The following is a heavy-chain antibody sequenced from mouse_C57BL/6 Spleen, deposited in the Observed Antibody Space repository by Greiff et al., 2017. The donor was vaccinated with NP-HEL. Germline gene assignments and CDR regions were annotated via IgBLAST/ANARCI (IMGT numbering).Heavy chain of an antibody. V-gene: IGHV3-6*01. Sequence: EVQLVESGPGLVKPSQSLSLTCSVTGYSITSGYYWNWIRQFPGNKLEWMGYISYDGSNNYNPSLKNRISITRDTSKNQFFLKLNSVTTEDTATYYCARTGVVAPFDYWGQGTTLTVSS. CDR2: ISYDGSN. J-gene: IGHJ2*01. CDR3: ARTGVVAPFDY. CDR1: GYSITSGYY. D-gene: IGHD1-1*01.